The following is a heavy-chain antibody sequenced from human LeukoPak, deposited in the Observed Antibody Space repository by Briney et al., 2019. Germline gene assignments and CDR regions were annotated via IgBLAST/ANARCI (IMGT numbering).Heavy chain of an antibody. CDR1: GFTFNSYW. Sequence: GGSLRLSCAATGFTFNSYWMHWVRQAPGKRPVWVSRINSDGYSISYADCVKGRFTISRDNAKNTLYLQMDSLRAEDTAVYFCTRGMGDYWGQGTLVSVPS. J-gene: IGHJ4*02. CDR2: INSDGYSI. V-gene: IGHV3-74*01. D-gene: IGHD3-10*01. CDR3: TRGMGDY.